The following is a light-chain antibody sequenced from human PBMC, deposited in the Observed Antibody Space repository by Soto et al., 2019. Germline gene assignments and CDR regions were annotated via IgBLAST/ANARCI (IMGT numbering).Light chain of an antibody. CDR2: GAS. V-gene: IGKV3-20*01. CDR1: QNVSTNL. Sequence: EIGLRQSPGTLSLSPGERATRSCRTSQNVSTNLLVWYQQHPGQAPRLLIYGASSRATVIPDRFSGSGSGTDFTLTIRRLEPDDFAVYYCQKYGSFWTFGQGTKVDI. J-gene: IGKJ1*01. CDR3: QKYGSFWT.